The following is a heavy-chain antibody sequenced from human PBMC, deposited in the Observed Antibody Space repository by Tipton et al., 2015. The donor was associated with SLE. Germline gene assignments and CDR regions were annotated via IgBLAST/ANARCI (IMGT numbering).Heavy chain of an antibody. D-gene: IGHD6-13*01. CDR3: ARDRGVSSSWGY. Sequence: TLSLTCTVSGGSISSGSYYWSWIRQPPGKGLEWIGYIYYSGSTNYNPSLKSRVTISVDTSKNQFSLKLSSVTAADTAVYYCARDRGVSSSWGYWGQGTLVTVSS. V-gene: IGHV4-61*01. J-gene: IGHJ4*02. CDR1: GGSISSGSYY. CDR2: IYYSGST.